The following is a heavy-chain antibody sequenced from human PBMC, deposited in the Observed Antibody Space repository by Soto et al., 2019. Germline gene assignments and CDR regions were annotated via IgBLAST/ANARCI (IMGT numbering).Heavy chain of an antibody. CDR3: GRGVGYSNYYYYYMDV. J-gene: IGHJ6*03. D-gene: IGHD4-4*01. CDR1: GGSFSGYY. Sequence: PSETLSLTCAVYGGSFSGYYWSWIRQPPGKGLEWIGEINHSGSTNYNPSLKSRVTISVDTSKNQFSLKLSSVTAADTAVYYCGRGVGYSNYYYYYMDVGGKGTRVTVSS. CDR2: INHSGST. V-gene: IGHV4-34*01.